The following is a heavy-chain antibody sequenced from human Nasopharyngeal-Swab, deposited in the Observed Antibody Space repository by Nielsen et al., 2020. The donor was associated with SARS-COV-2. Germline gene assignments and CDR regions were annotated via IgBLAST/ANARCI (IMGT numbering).Heavy chain of an antibody. D-gene: IGHD6-6*01. J-gene: IGHJ6*03. CDR3: ARGRGSSPSRVYYYYMDV. Sequence: RQAPGKGLEWIGEINHSGSTNYNPSLKSRVTISVDTSKNQFSLKLSSVTAADTAVYYCARGRGSSPSRVYYYYMDVWGKGTTVTVSS. V-gene: IGHV4-34*01. CDR2: INHSGST.